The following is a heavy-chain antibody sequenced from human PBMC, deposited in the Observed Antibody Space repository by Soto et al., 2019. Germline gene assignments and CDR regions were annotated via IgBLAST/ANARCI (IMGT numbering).Heavy chain of an antibody. CDR1: GFTFSSYA. J-gene: IGHJ4*01. CDR2: ISYDGSNK. Sequence: QVQLVESGGGVVQPGRSLRLSCAASGFTFSSYAMHWVRQAPGKGLGWVAVISYDGSNKYYADSVKGRFTISRDNSKNTLYLQMNSLRAEDTAVYYCARARCSSTSCPFDYWCHGTLVTVSS. D-gene: IGHD2-2*01. V-gene: IGHV3-30-3*01. CDR3: ARARCSSTSCPFDY.